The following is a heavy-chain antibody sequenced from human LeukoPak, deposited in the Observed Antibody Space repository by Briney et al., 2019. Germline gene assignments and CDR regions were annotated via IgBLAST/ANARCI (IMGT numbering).Heavy chain of an antibody. V-gene: IGHV4-59*01. CDR2: IYYSGSS. CDR3: ARDKQPGDY. CDR1: GGSISGYY. D-gene: IGHD5-18*01. J-gene: IGHJ4*02. Sequence: SETLSLTCTVSGGSISGYYWGWIRQPPGKGLEWIGYIYYSGSSTHNPSLKSRVTISVDTPNNQFSLKLSPVTAADTAVYYCARDKQPGDYWGQGTLVTVSS.